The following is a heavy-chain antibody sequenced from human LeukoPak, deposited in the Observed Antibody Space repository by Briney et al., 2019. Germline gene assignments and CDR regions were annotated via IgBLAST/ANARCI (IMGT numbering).Heavy chain of an antibody. CDR3: AREGIAAAGLDY. D-gene: IGHD6-13*01. V-gene: IGHV1-2*02. Sequence: ASVKVSCKASGYTFTGYYIHWVRQAPGQGFEWMGWINPNSGGTNYAQKFQGRVTMTRDTSISTAHMELSRLRSDDTAVYYCAREGIAAAGLDYWGQGTLVTVSS. CDR1: GYTFTGYY. CDR2: INPNSGGT. J-gene: IGHJ4*02.